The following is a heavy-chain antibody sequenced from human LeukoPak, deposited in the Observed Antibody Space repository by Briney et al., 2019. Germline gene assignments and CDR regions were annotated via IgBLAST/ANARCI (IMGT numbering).Heavy chain of an antibody. J-gene: IGHJ5*02. Sequence: GASVKVSCKASGYTFTSYDINSVRQATGQGLEWMGWMNPNSGNTGYAQKFQGRVTMTRNTSISTAYMELSSLRSEDTAVYYCAREGSSTDNWFDPWGQGTLVTVSS. CDR3: AREGSSTDNWFDP. CDR2: MNPNSGNT. V-gene: IGHV1-8*01. CDR1: GYTFTSYD. D-gene: IGHD2-2*01.